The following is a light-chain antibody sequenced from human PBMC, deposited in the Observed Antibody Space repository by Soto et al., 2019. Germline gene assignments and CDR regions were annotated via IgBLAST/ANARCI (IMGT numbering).Light chain of an antibody. CDR3: GAWDNSLTGGV. CDR1: SSNIGSNY. CDR2: ENY. Sequence: QAVLTQPPSVSADPGQKVTISCSGSSSNIGSNYVSWYQQLPGAAPKLLIYENYARPSGIPDRFSGSKSGTSATLGITGLQTGDEADYYCGAWDNSLTGGVFGGGTKVTVL. V-gene: IGLV1-51*02. J-gene: IGLJ2*01.